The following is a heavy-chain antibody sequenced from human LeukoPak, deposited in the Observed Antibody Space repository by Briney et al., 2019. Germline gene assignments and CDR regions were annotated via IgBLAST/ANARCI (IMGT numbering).Heavy chain of an antibody. D-gene: IGHD4-17*01. V-gene: IGHV3-23*01. Sequence: GGSLRLSCAASGFTFSSYAMSWVRQAPGRGLEWVSTLSASGGSTYYADSVKGRFTISRDDSKNTLYLQMNSLRAEDTAIYFCARDRYGDIVFDYWGQGTLVTVSS. CDR2: LSASGGST. CDR1: GFTFSSYA. CDR3: ARDRYGDIVFDY. J-gene: IGHJ4*02.